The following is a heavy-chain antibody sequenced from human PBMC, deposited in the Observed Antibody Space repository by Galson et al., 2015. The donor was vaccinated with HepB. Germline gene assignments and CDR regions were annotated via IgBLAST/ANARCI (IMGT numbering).Heavy chain of an antibody. CDR2: IYSGGST. Sequence: SLRLSCAASGFTVSSNYMSWVRQAPGKGLEWVSVIYSGGSTYYADSVKGRFTISRDNSKNTLYLQMNSLRAEDTAVYYCARDAVDYGSGIDGYYYGMDVWGQGTTVTVSS. CDR1: GFTVSSNY. CDR3: ARDAVDYGSGIDGYYYGMDV. J-gene: IGHJ6*02. D-gene: IGHD3-10*01. V-gene: IGHV3-66*01.